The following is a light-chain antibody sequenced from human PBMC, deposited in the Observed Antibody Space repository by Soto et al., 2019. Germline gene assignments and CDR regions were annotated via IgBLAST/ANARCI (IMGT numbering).Light chain of an antibody. CDR3: GAWDTSLNGGL. V-gene: IGLV1-51*02. CDR1: TSNIGLND. CDR2: ENN. Sequence: QSVLTQPPSVSAAPGQDVTISCSGSTSNIGLNDVAWYQQLPGTAPKLLLYENNKRPSGIPDRFSGSKSGTSATLGITGLXTXDEADYYCGAWDTSLNGGLFGGGTKLTVL. J-gene: IGLJ2*01.